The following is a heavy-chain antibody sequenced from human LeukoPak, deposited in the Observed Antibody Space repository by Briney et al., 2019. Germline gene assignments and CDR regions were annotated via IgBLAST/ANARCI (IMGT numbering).Heavy chain of an antibody. Sequence: ASAKLCCKPSRAPFTSYAISWVPQAPGLQLKGRGRIIPILGIANYAQKLQGRVTITADKSTSTAYMELSSLRSEYTAVYYCARDGGETQSTRSNYYYYGMDGWGEGTTVTVSS. V-gene: IGHV1-69*04. D-gene: IGHD3-10*01. CDR3: ARDGGETQSTRSNYYYYGMDG. J-gene: IGHJ6*01. CDR2: IIPILGIA. CDR1: RAPFTSYA.